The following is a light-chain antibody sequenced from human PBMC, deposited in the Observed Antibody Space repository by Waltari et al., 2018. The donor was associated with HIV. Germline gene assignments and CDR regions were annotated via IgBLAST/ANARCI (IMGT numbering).Light chain of an antibody. J-gene: IGLJ3*02. Sequence: SSELTQDPPVSVALGQTVRITCQGDILSTHYASRHQQTPGQAPILVIYARNNRPSGSPDRFSASSSGNTASLTITGAQAEDEADYYCNSRDSSSSPNWVFGGGTRLTVL. CDR3: NSRDSSSSPNWV. CDR2: ARN. V-gene: IGLV3-19*01. CDR1: ILSTHY.